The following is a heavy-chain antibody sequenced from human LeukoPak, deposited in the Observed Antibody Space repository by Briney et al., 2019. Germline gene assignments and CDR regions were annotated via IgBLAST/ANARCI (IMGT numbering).Heavy chain of an antibody. CDR1: GFTVSSNY. J-gene: IGHJ5*02. Sequence: PGGPLRLSCAASGFTVSSNYMSWVRQAPGKGLEWVSVIYSGGSTYYADSVKGRFTISRDNSKNTLYLQMNSLRAEDTAVYYCARESGYSYNWFDPWGQGTLVTVSS. V-gene: IGHV3-53*01. D-gene: IGHD3-3*01. CDR2: IYSGGST. CDR3: ARESGYSYNWFDP.